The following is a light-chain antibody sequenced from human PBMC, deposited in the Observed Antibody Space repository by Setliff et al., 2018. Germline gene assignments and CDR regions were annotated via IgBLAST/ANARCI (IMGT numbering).Light chain of an antibody. CDR2: KAS. V-gene: IGKV1-5*03. J-gene: IGKJ1*01. CDR3: QHYNTFSPA. CDR1: QSITPW. Sequence: DIQMTQSPSTLSASVGDRVTITCRASQSITPWLAWYQQKPGEAPKLLIYKASTLGNGVPSRFSGSGSGTEFTLTVSSLQPDDFAIYYCQHYNTFSPAFAQGTKVDIK.